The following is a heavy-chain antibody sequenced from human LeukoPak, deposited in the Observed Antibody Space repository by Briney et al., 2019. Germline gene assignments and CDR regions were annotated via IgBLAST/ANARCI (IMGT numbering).Heavy chain of an antibody. CDR1: GFPFSSYW. CDR2: IKQDGSEK. Sequence: PGGSLRLSCAASGFPFSSYWMSWVRQAPGKGLEWVANIKQDGSEKYFLDSVKGRFTISRDNAKNSLYLQMNSLRAEDTAVYYCARWQTLDVWGQGTTVIVSS. J-gene: IGHJ6*02. V-gene: IGHV3-7*01. CDR3: ARWQTLDV.